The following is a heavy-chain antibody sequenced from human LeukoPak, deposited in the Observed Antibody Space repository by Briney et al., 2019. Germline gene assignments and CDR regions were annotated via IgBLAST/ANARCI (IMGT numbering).Heavy chain of an antibody. CDR3: TRGSVGGGNYYNYYMDV. CDR1: GGSIRSGRYY. Sequence: PSETLSLTCTVSGGSIRSGRYYWSWIRQPAGKGLEWIVHFYTSGSTNYNPSLKSRVTISGDTSKNQFSLKLNSVTAADTAVYYCTRGSVGGGNYYNYYMDVWGKGTTVTVSS. CDR2: FYTSGST. D-gene: IGHD5/OR15-5a*01. J-gene: IGHJ6*03. V-gene: IGHV4-61*09.